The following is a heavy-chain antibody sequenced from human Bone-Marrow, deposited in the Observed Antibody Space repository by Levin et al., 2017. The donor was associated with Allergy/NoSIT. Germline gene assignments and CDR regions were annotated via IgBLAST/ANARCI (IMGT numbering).Heavy chain of an antibody. J-gene: IGHJ4*02. CDR1: GFTFSSYA. CDR3: AKVGGETKYYDSSGYRIPHGHIYEYYFDY. V-gene: IGHV3-23*01. Sequence: GGSLRLSCAASGFTFSSYAMSWVRQAPGKGLEWVSAISGSGGSTYYADSVKGRFTISRDNSKNTLYLQMNSLRAEDTAVYYCAKVGGETKYYDSSGYRIPHGHIYEYYFDYWGQGTLVTVSS. CDR2: ISGSGGST. D-gene: IGHD3-22*01.